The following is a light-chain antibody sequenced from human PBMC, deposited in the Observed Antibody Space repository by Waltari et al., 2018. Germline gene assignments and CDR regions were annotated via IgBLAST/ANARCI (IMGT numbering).Light chain of an antibody. CDR1: SSDVGGFHY. J-gene: IGLJ2*01. CDR3: SSYGGNNNIL. CDR2: EVT. V-gene: IGLV2-8*01. Sequence: QSALTQPPSASGSPGQSVTLPCTGTSSDVGGFHYVSVYQQHPGKAPKLIIFEVTKRPSGVPDRFSGSKSGNTASLTVSGLQSEDEADYYCSSYGGNNNILFGGGTKLSVL.